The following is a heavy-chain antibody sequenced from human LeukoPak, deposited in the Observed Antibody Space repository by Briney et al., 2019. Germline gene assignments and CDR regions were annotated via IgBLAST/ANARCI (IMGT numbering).Heavy chain of an antibody. D-gene: IGHD2-15*01. CDR3: ALRPGGGSDAFDI. V-gene: IGHV1-69*05. CDR1: GGTFSSYA. CDR2: IIPISGTA. J-gene: IGHJ3*02. Sequence: SVKVSCKASGGTFSSYAISWVRQAPGQGLEWLGRIIPISGTANYAQKFQRRVTITTDESTSTASMELSSLRSEDTAVYYCALRPGGGSDAFDIWGQGTMVTVSP.